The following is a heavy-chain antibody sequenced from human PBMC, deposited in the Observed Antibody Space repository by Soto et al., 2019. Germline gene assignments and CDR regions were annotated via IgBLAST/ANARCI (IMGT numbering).Heavy chain of an antibody. V-gene: IGHV4-39*01. CDR1: GGSISSSSYY. CDR3: ARQACSSTSCYYYYYYGMDV. Sequence: PSETLSLTCTVSGGSISSSSYYWGWIRQPPGKGLEWIGSIYYSGSTYYNPSLKSRVTISVDTSKNQFSLKLSSVTAADTAVYYCARQACSSTSCYYYYYYGMDVWGQGTTVTVSS. D-gene: IGHD2-2*01. CDR2: IYYSGST. J-gene: IGHJ6*02.